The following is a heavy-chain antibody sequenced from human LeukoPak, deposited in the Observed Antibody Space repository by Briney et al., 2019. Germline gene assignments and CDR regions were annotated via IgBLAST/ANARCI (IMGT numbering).Heavy chain of an antibody. CDR2: IIPILGIA. V-gene: IGHV1-69*04. CDR3: ARDSTPNDSSGYYYDY. CDR1: GGTFSSYA. D-gene: IGHD3-22*01. Sequence: GASVKVSCKASGGTFSSYAISWVRQAPGQGPEWMGRIIPILGIANYAQKFQGRVTITADKSTSTAYMELSSLRSEDTAVYYCARDSTPNDSSGYYYDYWGQGTLVTVSS. J-gene: IGHJ4*02.